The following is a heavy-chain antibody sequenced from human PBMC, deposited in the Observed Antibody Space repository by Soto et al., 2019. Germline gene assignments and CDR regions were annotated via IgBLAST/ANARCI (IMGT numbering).Heavy chain of an antibody. J-gene: IGHJ4*02. CDR1: GFTFSTYA. CDR2: ISNSGGTT. CDR3: AKILSGSETGD. D-gene: IGHD1-1*01. V-gene: IGHV3-23*01. Sequence: EVQLLESGGGLVQPGGSLRLSCAASGFTFSTYAMTWVRQAPGKGLEWVSSISNSGGTTYYADYVRGRFTSSRANSKNTLYLQMNSLRPEDTGVYYCAKILSGSETGDWGQGTLVTVSS.